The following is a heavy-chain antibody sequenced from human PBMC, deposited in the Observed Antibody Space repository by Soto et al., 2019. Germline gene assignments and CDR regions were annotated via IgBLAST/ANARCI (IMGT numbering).Heavy chain of an antibody. CDR1: GFNFKAYA. V-gene: IGHV3-23*01. CDR2: ITATDGNT. J-gene: IGHJ4*02. Sequence: GGSLRLSCVASGFNFKAYAMGWVRQAPGKGLEWVSSITATDGNTYYADSVRGRFTISRDNSRNSLFLQMNGLRPEDSALYYCAKDEGTSSTVFDYWGQGTLVTVSS. D-gene: IGHD6-6*01. CDR3: AKDEGTSSTVFDY.